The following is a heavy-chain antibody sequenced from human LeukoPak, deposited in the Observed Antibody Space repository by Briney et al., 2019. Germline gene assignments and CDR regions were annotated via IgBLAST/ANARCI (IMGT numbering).Heavy chain of an antibody. Sequence: GGSLRLSCAASGFTFSSYEMNWVRQATGKGLDWVSYISSSGSTIYYADSVKGRFTISRDNAKNSLYLQMNSLRAEDTAVYYCARDLVTQIIGYWGQGTLVTVSS. CDR1: GFTFSSYE. CDR2: ISSSGSTI. CDR3: ARDLVTQIIGY. V-gene: IGHV3-48*03. D-gene: IGHD3-9*01. J-gene: IGHJ4*02.